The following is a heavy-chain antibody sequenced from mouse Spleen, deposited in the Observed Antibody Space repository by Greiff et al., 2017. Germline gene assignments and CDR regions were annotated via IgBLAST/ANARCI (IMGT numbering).Heavy chain of an antibody. CDR1: GYTFTDYN. D-gene: IGHD2-3*01. V-gene: IGHV1-18*01. CDR3: ARRDDGNYGAY. Sequence: VQLQQSGPELVKPGASVKIPCKASGYTFTDYNMDWVKQSHGKSLEWIGDINPNNGGTIYNQKFKGKATLTVDKSSSTAYMELRSLTSEDTAVYYCARRDDGNYGAYWGQGTLVTVSA. J-gene: IGHJ3*01. CDR2: INPNNGGT.